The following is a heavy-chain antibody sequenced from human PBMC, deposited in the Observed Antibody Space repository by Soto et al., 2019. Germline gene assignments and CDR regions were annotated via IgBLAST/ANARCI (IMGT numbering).Heavy chain of an antibody. D-gene: IGHD5-18*01. CDR2: TYYRSKWYN. J-gene: IGHJ6*02. CDR3: ARETGYSYGYYYYYGMDV. Sequence: SQTLSLTCAISGDSVSSNSAAWNWIRQSPSRGLEWLGRTYYRSKWYNDYAVSVKSRITINADTSMNQFSLQPNSLTPEDTAVYYCARETGYSYGYYYYYGMDVWGQGTTVTVSS. CDR1: GDSVSSNSAA. V-gene: IGHV6-1*01.